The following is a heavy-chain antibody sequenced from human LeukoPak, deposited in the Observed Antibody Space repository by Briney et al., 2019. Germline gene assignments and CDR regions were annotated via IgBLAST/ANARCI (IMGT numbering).Heavy chain of an antibody. V-gene: IGHV3-30*18. CDR1: GFTFSSYS. D-gene: IGHD6-25*01. CDR3: AKDLSPAAA. Sequence: GGSLRLSCAASGFTFSSYSMNWVRQAPGKGLEWVAVISYDGSNKYYADSVKGRFTISRDNSKNTLYLQMNSLRAEDTAVYYCAKDLSPAAAWGQGTLVTVSS. CDR2: ISYDGSNK. J-gene: IGHJ5*02.